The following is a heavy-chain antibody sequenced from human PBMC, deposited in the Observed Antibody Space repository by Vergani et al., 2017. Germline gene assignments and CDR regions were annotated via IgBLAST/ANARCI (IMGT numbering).Heavy chain of an antibody. CDR3: ATDAMITFGGVIGLSYYFDY. Sequence: EVQLVESGGGLVQPGGSLRLSCAASGFTFSSYWMHWVRQAPGKGLEWVSVIYSGGSTYYADSVKGRFTISRDNSKNTLYLQMNSLRAEDTAVYYCATDAMITFGGVIGLSYYFDYWGQGTLVTVSS. D-gene: IGHD3-16*02. V-gene: IGHV3-66*02. CDR1: GFTFSSYW. J-gene: IGHJ4*02. CDR2: IYSGGST.